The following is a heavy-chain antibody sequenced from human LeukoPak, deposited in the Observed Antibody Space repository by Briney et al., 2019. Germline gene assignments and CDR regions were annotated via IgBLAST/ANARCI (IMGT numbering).Heavy chain of an antibody. J-gene: IGHJ4*02. CDR1: GGTFSSYA. V-gene: IGHV1-69*01. CDR3: ARGFSDSSGYYFDYFDY. Sequence: SVKVSCKASGGTFSSYAISWVRQAPGQGLEWMGGIIPIFGTANYVQKFQGRVTITADESTSTAYMELSSLRSEDTAVYYCARGFSDSSGYYFDYFDYWGQGTLVTVSS. CDR2: IIPIFGTA. D-gene: IGHD3-22*01.